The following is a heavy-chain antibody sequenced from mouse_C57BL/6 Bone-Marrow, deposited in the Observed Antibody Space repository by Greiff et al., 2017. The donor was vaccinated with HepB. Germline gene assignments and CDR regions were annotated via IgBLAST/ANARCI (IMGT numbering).Heavy chain of an antibody. CDR1: GYTFTSYG. CDR3: ARDYGNPAWFAY. V-gene: IGHV1-81*01. Sequence: VMLVESGAELARPGASVKLSCKASGYTFTSYGISWVKQRTGQGLEWIGEIYPRSGNTYYNEKFKGKATLTADKSSSTAYMELRSLTSEDSAVYFCARDYGNPAWFAYWGQGTLVTVSA. CDR2: IYPRSGNT. J-gene: IGHJ3*01. D-gene: IGHD2-1*01.